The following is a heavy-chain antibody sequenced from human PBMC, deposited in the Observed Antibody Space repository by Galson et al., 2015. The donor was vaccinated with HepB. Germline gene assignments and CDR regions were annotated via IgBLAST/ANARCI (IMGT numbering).Heavy chain of an antibody. V-gene: IGHV4-30-2*01. Sequence: LSLTCAVSGGSISSGGYSWSWIRQPPGKGLEWIGYIYHSGSTYYNPSLKSRVTISVDRSKNQFSLKLSSVTAADTAVYYCARVYYDFWSGYRGGPAFGAFDIWGQGTMVTVSS. CDR1: GGSISSGGYS. J-gene: IGHJ3*02. CDR3: ARVYYDFWSGYRGGPAFGAFDI. D-gene: IGHD3-3*01. CDR2: IYHSGST.